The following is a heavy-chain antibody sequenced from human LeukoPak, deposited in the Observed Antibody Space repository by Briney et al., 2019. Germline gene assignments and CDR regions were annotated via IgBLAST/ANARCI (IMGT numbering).Heavy chain of an antibody. CDR2: IYYSGST. D-gene: IGHD2-2*01. CDR1: GGSISSYY. Sequence: SETLSLTCTVSGGSISSYYWSWLRQPPGKGLEWIGYIYYSGSTSYNPSLKSRVTMSVDTSKKQISLKVRSVTAADTAVYYCARTTEDCSSTSCYQYWFDPWGQGTLVTVSS. V-gene: IGHV4-59*01. CDR3: ARTTEDCSSTSCYQYWFDP. J-gene: IGHJ5*02.